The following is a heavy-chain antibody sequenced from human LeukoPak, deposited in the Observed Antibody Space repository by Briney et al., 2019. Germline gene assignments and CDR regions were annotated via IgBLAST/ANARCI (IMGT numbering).Heavy chain of an antibody. CDR3: ARGYQLLWGGWFYP. V-gene: IGHV4-34*01. CDR1: GGSLSGYY. CDR2: INHSGST. J-gene: IGHJ5*02. D-gene: IGHD2-2*01. Sequence: SETLSLTCAVYGGSLSGYYWSWIRQPPGKGLEWIGEINHSGSTNYNASLKSRVTISVDTSKNQLSLKLSSVTAADTAVHYCARGYQLLWGGWFYPWGQGTLVTVSS.